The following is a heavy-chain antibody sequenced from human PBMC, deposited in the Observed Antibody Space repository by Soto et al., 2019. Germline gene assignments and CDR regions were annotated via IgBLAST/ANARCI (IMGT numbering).Heavy chain of an antibody. J-gene: IGHJ6*02. CDR3: ARGGGCSGGSCYPLYYGLDV. CDR1: GFTFSSYW. V-gene: IGHV3-74*01. CDR2: INSDGSST. D-gene: IGHD2-15*01. Sequence: GGSLRRSCAACGFTFSSYWMLWVRQAPGKGLVWVSRINSDGSSTSYADSVKGRFTISRDNAKNTLYLQMNSLRAEDTAVYYCARGGGCSGGSCYPLYYGLDVWGQGTTVTVSS.